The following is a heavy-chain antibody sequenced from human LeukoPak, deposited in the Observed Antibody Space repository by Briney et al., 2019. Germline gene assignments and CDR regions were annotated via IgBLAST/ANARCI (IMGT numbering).Heavy chain of an antibody. V-gene: IGHV4-34*01. D-gene: IGHD3-3*01. J-gene: IGHJ4*02. CDR2: INHSGST. Sequence: SETLSLTCAVYGGSFSGYYWSWIRQPPGKGLEWIGEINHSGSTNYNPSLKSRVTISVDTSKNQFSLKLSSVTAADTAVYYCARGQPYYDFWSGYVYYFDYWGQGTLVTVSS. CDR1: GGSFSGYY. CDR3: ARGQPYYDFWSGYVYYFDY.